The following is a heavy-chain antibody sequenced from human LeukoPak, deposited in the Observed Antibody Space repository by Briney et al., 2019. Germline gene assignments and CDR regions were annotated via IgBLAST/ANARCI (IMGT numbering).Heavy chain of an antibody. Sequence: SETLSLTCTVSGGSISDFYWTRIRQPPGKGLEWIGFIYYSGSTNYNPSLRSRVTMSLDTSKNQFSLKLSSVTAADTAMCYCARAGSCRGASCYSFDYWGRGTLVAVSS. J-gene: IGHJ4*02. D-gene: IGHD2-15*01. CDR3: ARAGSCRGASCYSFDY. CDR1: GGSISDFY. CDR2: IYYSGST. V-gene: IGHV4-59*01.